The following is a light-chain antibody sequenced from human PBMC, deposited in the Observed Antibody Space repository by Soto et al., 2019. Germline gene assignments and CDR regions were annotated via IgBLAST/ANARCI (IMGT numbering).Light chain of an antibody. J-gene: IGLJ1*01. CDR2: EVN. Sequence: QSALTQPPSVSGSPGQSVTISCTGTNSDVGSDNHVSWYQQPPGTAPKLMIYEVNNRPSGVPDRFSGSKSGNTASLTISGLQAEDEADYYCSSYTTSITYVFGTGTKVTVL. CDR1: NSDVGSDNH. V-gene: IGLV2-18*02. CDR3: SSYTTSITYV.